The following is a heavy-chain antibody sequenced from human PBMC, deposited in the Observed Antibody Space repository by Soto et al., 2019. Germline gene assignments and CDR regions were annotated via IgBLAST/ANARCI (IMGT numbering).Heavy chain of an antibody. J-gene: IGHJ6*02. Sequence: QLQLQQSGPGLLKPSETLALTCNVSGASISTTSYYWAWIRQSPGKGLAWIATVYYSGSTYYNPSLRSRVTISVDTSKNQFSLKLTSVTAADTAVYYCASLRWCSWRNGLDVWGQGTTVTVSS. CDR1: GASISTTSYY. V-gene: IGHV4-39*01. CDR3: ASLRWCSWRNGLDV. CDR2: VYYSGST. D-gene: IGHD2-21*01.